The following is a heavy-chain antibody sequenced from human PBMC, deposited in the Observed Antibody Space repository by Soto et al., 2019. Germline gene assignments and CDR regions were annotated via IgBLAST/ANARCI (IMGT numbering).Heavy chain of an antibody. D-gene: IGHD3-16*01. CDR1: GFTFSRYW. J-gene: IGHJ4*02. CDR3: ANFAATGGSAY. V-gene: IGHV3-74*01. Sequence: EVQLVESGGGLVQPGGSLRLSCAASGFTFSRYWMHWVRQVPGKGLVWVSRVNGEGNITNYADSVRGRFTISRDNAKNILYLQMNTLRAEDTAAYFCANFAATGGSAYLGQGTLVTVSS. CDR2: VNGEGNIT.